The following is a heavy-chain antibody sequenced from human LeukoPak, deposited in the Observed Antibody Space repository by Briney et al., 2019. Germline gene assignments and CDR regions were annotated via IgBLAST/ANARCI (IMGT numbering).Heavy chain of an antibody. CDR2: ISGSGDNT. D-gene: IGHD2-15*01. J-gene: IGHJ4*02. CDR1: GFTFSSRA. V-gene: IGHV3-23*01. CDR3: TSFPRADTRDIVFDF. Sequence: GGSLRLSCAASGFTFSSRAMTWVRQAPGKGLEWVSVISGSGDNTDYADSVKGRFTISRDNSRNTVYLQMNSLRAEDTAVYYCTSFPRADTRDIVFDFWGQGALVTVSS.